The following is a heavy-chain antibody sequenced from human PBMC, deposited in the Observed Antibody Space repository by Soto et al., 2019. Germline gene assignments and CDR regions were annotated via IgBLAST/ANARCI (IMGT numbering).Heavy chain of an antibody. D-gene: IGHD3-3*01. Sequence: PGGSLRLSCAASGFTFSSYCMSWVRQAPGKGLEWVANIKQDGSEKYYVDSVKGRFTISRDNAKNSLYLQMNSLRAEDTAVYYCAREYVTIFGVVPTYYFDYWGQGTLVTVSS. V-gene: IGHV3-7*01. CDR3: AREYVTIFGVVPTYYFDY. CDR2: IKQDGSEK. CDR1: GFTFSSYC. J-gene: IGHJ4*02.